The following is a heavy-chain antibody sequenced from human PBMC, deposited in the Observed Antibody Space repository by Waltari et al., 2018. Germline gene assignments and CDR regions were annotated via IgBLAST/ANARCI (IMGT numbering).Heavy chain of an antibody. CDR1: GFTFSSYA. V-gene: IGHV3-23*01. CDR3: AKDRGYCSGGSCYCDY. D-gene: IGHD2-15*01. CDR2: ISGSGGST. J-gene: IGHJ4*02. Sequence: EVQLLESGGGLVQPGGSLRLSCADSGFTFSSYAMSWVRQAPGKGLEWVSAISGSGGSTYYADSVKGRFTISRDNSKNTLYLQMNSLRAEDTAVYYCAKDRGYCSGGSCYCDYWGQGTLVTVSS.